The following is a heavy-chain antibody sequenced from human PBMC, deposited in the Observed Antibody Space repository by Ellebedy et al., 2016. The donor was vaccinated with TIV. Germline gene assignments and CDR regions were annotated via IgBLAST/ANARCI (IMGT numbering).Heavy chain of an antibody. V-gene: IGHV3-21*01. Sequence: GESLKISXAASGFTFSSYSMNWVRQAPGKGLEWVSSISTTGSYIYYADSVKGRFTISRDNAENSLYLQMNSLRAEDTAVYYCARDRIAAAGTVYYFGMDVWGQGTTVIVSS. CDR3: ARDRIAAAGTVYYFGMDV. CDR2: ISTTGSYI. J-gene: IGHJ6*02. D-gene: IGHD6-13*01. CDR1: GFTFSSYS.